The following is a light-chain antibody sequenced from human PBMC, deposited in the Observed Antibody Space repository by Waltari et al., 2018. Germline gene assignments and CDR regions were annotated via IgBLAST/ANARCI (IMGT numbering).Light chain of an antibody. CDR2: KAS. V-gene: IGKV1-5*03. CDR1: QSINTW. Sequence: DIQMTQSPSTLSASVGDRITITCRASQSINTWLAWYQQKPGKAPKLLISKASSLQSEVPSRFSGSGFGTEFTLTISSLQPDDPATYYCQRYSGYPPTFGGGTKVEIK. CDR3: QRYSGYPPT. J-gene: IGKJ4*01.